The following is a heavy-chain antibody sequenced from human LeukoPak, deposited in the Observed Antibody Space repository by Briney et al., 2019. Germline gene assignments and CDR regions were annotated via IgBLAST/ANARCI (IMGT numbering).Heavy chain of an antibody. V-gene: IGHV3-9*03. CDR1: GFTFDDYA. CDR3: AKGSSYSFGYWYFDL. CDR2: IRWNSGSV. Sequence: GGSLRLSCAASGFTFDDYAMHWVRQAPGKGLEWVSGIRWNSGSVGYADSVKGRFTISRDNAKNSLYLQMNSLRAEDMALSFCAKGSSYSFGYWYFDLWGRGTLVTVSS. J-gene: IGHJ2*01. D-gene: IGHD5-18*01.